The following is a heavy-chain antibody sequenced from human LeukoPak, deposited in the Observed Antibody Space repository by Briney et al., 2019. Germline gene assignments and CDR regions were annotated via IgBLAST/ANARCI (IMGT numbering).Heavy chain of an antibody. CDR1: GDSISSGDYY. D-gene: IGHD1-14*01. V-gene: IGHV4-61*09. J-gene: IGHJ5*02. CDR3: ARKLKGSDIWAATRPNWFDP. CDR2: INHSGST. Sequence: SQTLSLTCTVSGDSISSGDYYWSWIRQPAGKGLEWIGEINHSGSTNYNPSLKGRVTISVDTSKNQFSLKLSSVTAADTAVYYCARKLKGSDIWAATRPNWFDPWGQGTLVTVSS.